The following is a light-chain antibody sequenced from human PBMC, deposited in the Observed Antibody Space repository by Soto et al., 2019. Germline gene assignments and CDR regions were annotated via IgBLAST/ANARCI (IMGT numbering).Light chain of an antibody. J-gene: IGLJ1*01. V-gene: IGLV1-40*01. CDR2: VNT. CDR3: QSYDTSLSGFYV. CDR1: SSNIGAGYD. Sequence: QSVLTQPPSASGAPGQRVTISCTGSSSNIGAGYDVHWYQQLPGTAPKLLIYVNTNRPSGVPDRFSGSKSGTSASLAITGLQAEDEADYYCQSYDTSLSGFYVFGTGTRSPS.